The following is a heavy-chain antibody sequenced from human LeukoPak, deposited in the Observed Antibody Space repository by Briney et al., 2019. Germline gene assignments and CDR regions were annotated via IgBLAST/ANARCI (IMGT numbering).Heavy chain of an antibody. J-gene: IGHJ3*02. V-gene: IGHV4-59*11. CDR1: DDSPRSHT. CDR2: ISDIGST. Sequence: PPETPCLTPAVSDDSPRSHTPTCIRHPPRKGRGWSCDISDIGSTNYNPSPMSRVTITIGTSKKQFSLKLRYVTAADTAVYYCGRDLVTVTKGFDIWGQGTMVSVSS. CDR3: GRDLVTVTKGFDI. D-gene: IGHD3-9*01.